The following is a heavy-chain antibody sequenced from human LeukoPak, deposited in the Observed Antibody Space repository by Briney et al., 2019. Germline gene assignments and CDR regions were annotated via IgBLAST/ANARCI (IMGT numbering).Heavy chain of an antibody. CDR3: ARGIVVSPAAPYSWFDP. Sequence: GGSLRLSCAASGFTFSSYAMHWVRQAPGKGLEWVAVISYDGSNKYYADSVKGRFTISRDNSKNTLYLQMNSLRAEDTAVYYCARGIVVSPAAPYSWFDPRGQGTLVIVSS. J-gene: IGHJ5*02. V-gene: IGHV3-30-3*01. CDR1: GFTFSSYA. D-gene: IGHD2-2*01. CDR2: ISYDGSNK.